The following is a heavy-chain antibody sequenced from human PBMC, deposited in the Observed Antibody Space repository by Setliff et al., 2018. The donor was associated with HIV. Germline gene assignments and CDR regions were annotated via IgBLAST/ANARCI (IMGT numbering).Heavy chain of an antibody. V-gene: IGHV4-59*08. CDR1: GGSISSHY. J-gene: IGHJ4*02. D-gene: IGHD5-12*01. Sequence: SETLSLTCTVSGGSISSHYWSWIRQPPGKGLERIGHIYTSGSTNYNPSLKSRVTISVDTSESQFSLRLTSVTAADTAIYYCARQVSIPGVAITPVDYWGQGALVTVSS. CDR2: IYTSGST. CDR3: ARQVSIPGVAITPVDY.